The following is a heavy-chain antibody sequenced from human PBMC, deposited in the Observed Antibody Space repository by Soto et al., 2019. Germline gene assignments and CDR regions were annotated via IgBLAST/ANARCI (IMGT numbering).Heavy chain of an antibody. J-gene: IGHJ4*02. CDR1: GYTFTSYA. V-gene: IGHV1-3*01. CDR2: INAGNGNT. CDR3: ARSGGQWLVPGGFDY. Sequence: QVQLVQSGAEVKKPGASVKVSCKASGYTFTSYAMHWVRQAPGQRLEWMGWINAGNGNTKYSQKFQGRVTITRDTSASTAYMELSRLRSEDTAVYYCARSGGQWLVPGGFDYWGQGTLVTVSS. D-gene: IGHD6-19*01.